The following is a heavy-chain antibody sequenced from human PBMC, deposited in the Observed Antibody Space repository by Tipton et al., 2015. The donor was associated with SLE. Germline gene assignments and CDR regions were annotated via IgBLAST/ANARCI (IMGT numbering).Heavy chain of an antibody. CDR3: ARDGSGSYYYYMDV. J-gene: IGHJ6*03. Sequence: TLSLTCTVSGGSISSGGYYWSWIRQHPGKGLEWIGYIYYSGSTYYNPSLKSRVTISADTSKNQFSLKLSSVTAADTAVYYCARDGSGSYYYYMDVWGKGTTVTVSS. D-gene: IGHD1-26*01. V-gene: IGHV4-31*03. CDR2: IYYSGST. CDR1: GGSISSGGYY.